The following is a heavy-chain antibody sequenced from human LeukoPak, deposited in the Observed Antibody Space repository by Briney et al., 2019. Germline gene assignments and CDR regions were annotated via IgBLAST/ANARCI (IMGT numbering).Heavy chain of an antibody. D-gene: IGHD2-8*02. CDR2: IDPRDSYT. CDR1: GYNFIAYL. Sequence: GEPLKISCEVSGYNFIAYLITWVRQMPGKGLEWMGRIDPRDSYTNYSPSFQDHVTISADMSISTAYLQWSSPKASDTAIYYCARGPGRCTGGICYFDYWGQGTLVTVSS. CDR3: ARGPGRCTGGICYFDY. J-gene: IGHJ4*02. V-gene: IGHV5-10-1*01.